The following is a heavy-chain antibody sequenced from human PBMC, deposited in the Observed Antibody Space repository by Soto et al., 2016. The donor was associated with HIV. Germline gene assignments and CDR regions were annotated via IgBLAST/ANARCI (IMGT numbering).Heavy chain of an antibody. Sequence: EVQLVESGGGVVRPGGSLRLSCAASGFTFDDYGMSWVRQAPGKGLEWVSGINWNGGSTGYVDSVRGRFTIFRDNAKNSLYLQMNSLRVEDTALHYYARDRGYYYGSGSSKAVYYYGMDVWGQGTTVTVSS. J-gene: IGHJ6*02. CDR1: GFTFDDYG. CDR3: ARDRGYYYGSGSSKAVYYYGMDV. V-gene: IGHV3-20*04. D-gene: IGHD3-10*01. CDR2: INWNGGST.